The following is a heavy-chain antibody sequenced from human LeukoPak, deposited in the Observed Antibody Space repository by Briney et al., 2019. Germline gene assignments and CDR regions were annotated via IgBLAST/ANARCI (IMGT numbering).Heavy chain of an antibody. CDR1: GFNLGSNW. J-gene: IGHJ4*02. CDR2: IKQDGSEK. V-gene: IGHV3-7*01. D-gene: IGHD2-2*01. Sequence: PAGTLRLSCAASGFNLGSNWMSWVRQAPGKGLEWEANIKQDGSEKYNVDSVKGRFTIVRDNAKKLLHLQMNILRAETAVVYYCARGPREYCSSTSCAFDSWAQGALVTVSS. CDR3: ARGPREYCSSTSCAFDS.